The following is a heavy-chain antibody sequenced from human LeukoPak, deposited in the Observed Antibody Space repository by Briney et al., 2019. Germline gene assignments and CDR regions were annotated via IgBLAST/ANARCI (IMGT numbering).Heavy chain of an antibody. CDR1: GFTFSSYA. CDR3: AKASVTAAVRVAFDY. Sequence: GGSLRLSCAASGFTFSSYAMSWVRQAPGKGLEWVSAISASGGSAYYADSVKGRFTISRDNSKNTLYLQMNSLRAEDTAIYYCAKASVTAAVRVAFDYWGQGTLVTVSS. V-gene: IGHV3-23*01. CDR2: ISASGGSA. D-gene: IGHD6-13*01. J-gene: IGHJ4*02.